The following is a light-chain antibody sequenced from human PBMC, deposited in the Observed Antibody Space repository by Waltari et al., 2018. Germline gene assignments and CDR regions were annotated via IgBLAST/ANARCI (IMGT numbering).Light chain of an antibody. CDR2: DVT. V-gene: IGLV2-11*01. Sequence: QSALTQPRSVSVSPGQSVTISCTGTSSDVGGYDYVSWYQHHPGKAPKLMICDVTKRPSGVPDRFSGSKSGNTASLTISGLQAEDEADYYCCSYAGSYTHVVFGGGTKLTVL. CDR3: CSYAGSYTHVV. CDR1: SSDVGGYDY. J-gene: IGLJ2*01.